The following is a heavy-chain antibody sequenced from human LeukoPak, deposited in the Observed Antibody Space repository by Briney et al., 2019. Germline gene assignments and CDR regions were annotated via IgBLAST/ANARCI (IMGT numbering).Heavy chain of an antibody. CDR2: VYYTGST. CDR1: GDSIGTYY. J-gene: IGHJ4*02. D-gene: IGHD3-16*01. CDR3: ARHRYGDVCHFDL. Sequence: KPSETLSLTCTVSGDSIGTYYWSWIRQPPGEGLEWIGYVYYTGSTNYNPSLKSRVTISVDTSKNHFSLNLRSVTAADTAIYYCARHRYGDVCHFDLWGRGTLVTVSS. V-gene: IGHV4-59*08.